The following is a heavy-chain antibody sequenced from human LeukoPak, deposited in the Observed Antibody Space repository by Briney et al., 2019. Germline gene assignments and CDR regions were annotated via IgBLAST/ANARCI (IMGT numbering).Heavy chain of an antibody. Sequence: GGSLRLSCAASGFTFSNYAMSWVRQAPGKGLEWVSAIVGSGGNTYYADSVKGRFTISRDNPKNTLYLQMNSLRAEDTAVYYCAKWGDYDILTGYYDSDYWGQGTLVTVSS. D-gene: IGHD3-9*01. V-gene: IGHV3-23*01. CDR1: GFTFSNYA. J-gene: IGHJ4*02. CDR2: IVGSGGNT. CDR3: AKWGDYDILTGYYDSDY.